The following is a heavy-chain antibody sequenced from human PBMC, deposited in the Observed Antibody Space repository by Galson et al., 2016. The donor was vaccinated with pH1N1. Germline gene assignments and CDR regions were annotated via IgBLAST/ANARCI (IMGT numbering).Heavy chain of an antibody. CDR2: ILYNGNDK. CDR3: ARDESGYGDSFPDVFDI. CDR1: GFTFSSCG. J-gene: IGHJ3*02. Sequence: SLRLSCAASGFTFSSCGIYWVRQAPGKGLEWVGNILYNGNDKYYADSVKGRFTISRDSSMTTVHLQMISVTVEDTAVYFCARDESGYGDSFPDVFDIWGQRTMVTVSS. V-gene: IGHV3-30*12. D-gene: IGHD4-17*01.